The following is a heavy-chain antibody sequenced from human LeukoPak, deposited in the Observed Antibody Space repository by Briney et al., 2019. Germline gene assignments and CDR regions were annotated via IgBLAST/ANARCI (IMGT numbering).Heavy chain of an antibody. CDR1: GGSFSDYF. J-gene: IGHJ4*02. V-gene: IGHV4-34*01. CDR3: ARGEDGTGDYRPTYFDS. Sequence: SETLSLTCAVYGGSFSDYFWNWIRQTPGKGLEWIGEINHGGGTNYNPSLKSRATISVDASKKQFSLNLTSVTAADTAVYYCARGEDGTGDYRPTYFDSWGQGTLVTVSS. CDR2: INHGGGT. D-gene: IGHD4-17*01.